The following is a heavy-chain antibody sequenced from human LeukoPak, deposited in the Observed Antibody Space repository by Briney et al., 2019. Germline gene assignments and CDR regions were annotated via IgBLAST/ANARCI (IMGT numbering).Heavy chain of an antibody. CDR1: GYTFTSYG. D-gene: IGHD3-10*01. CDR3: ARCRTYGSGSYYPPYDY. Sequence: ASVKVSCKASGYTFTSYGISWVRQAPGQGLEWMGWISAYNGNTNYAQKLQGRVTMTTDTSTSTAYMELRSLRSDDTAVYYCARCRTYGSGSYYPPYDYWGQGTLVTVSS. CDR2: ISAYNGNT. V-gene: IGHV1-18*01. J-gene: IGHJ4*02.